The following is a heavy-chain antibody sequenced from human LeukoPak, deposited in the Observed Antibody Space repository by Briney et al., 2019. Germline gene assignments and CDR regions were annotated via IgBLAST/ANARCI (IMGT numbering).Heavy chain of an antibody. Sequence: GGSLRLSCAASGFTFSSYAKHWVRQAPGKGLEWVAVISYDGSNKNYADSVKGRFTISRDNSKNTLYLQMNSLRAEDTAVYYCARESQNYDFWSGYLYYYYGMDVWGQGTTVTVSS. J-gene: IGHJ6*02. CDR3: ARESQNYDFWSGYLYYYYGMDV. CDR2: ISYDGSNK. V-gene: IGHV3-30*04. CDR1: GFTFSSYA. D-gene: IGHD3-3*01.